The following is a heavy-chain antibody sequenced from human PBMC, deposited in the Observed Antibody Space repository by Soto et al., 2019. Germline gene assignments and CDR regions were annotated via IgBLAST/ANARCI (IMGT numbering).Heavy chain of an antibody. V-gene: IGHV4-59*12. CDR2: IYYSGST. CDR1: GGSLSSYY. CDR3: GRDKGGYYGSGSYVAFDI. J-gene: IGHJ3*02. D-gene: IGHD3-10*01. Sequence: PSETLSLTCTVSGGSLSSYYWIWIRQPPGKGLEWIGYIYYSGSTYYNPSLKSRVTISVDTSKNQFSLKLSSVTAADTAVYYCGRDKGGYYGSGSYVAFDIWGQGTMVTVSS.